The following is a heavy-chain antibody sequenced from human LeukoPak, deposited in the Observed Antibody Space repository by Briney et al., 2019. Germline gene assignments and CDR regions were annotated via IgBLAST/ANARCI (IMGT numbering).Heavy chain of an antibody. J-gene: IGHJ4*02. CDR2: IIPILGIA. CDR3: ARDPIGYSPDYFDY. CDR1: RGTFSSYA. Sequence: PGASVKVSCKASRGTFSSYAISWVRQAPGQGLEWMGSIIPILGIANYAQRFQGRVTITADKSTSTAYMELSSLRSEDTAVYYCARDPIGYSPDYFDYWGQGTLVTVSS. V-gene: IGHV1-69*04. D-gene: IGHD2-21*01.